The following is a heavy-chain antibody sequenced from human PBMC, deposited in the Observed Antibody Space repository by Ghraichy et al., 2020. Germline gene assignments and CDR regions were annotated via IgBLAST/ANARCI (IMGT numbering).Heavy chain of an antibody. CDR3: AKDATGTIFGVVRRSDAFDI. CDR2: ISGSGGST. V-gene: IGHV3-23*01. D-gene: IGHD3-3*01. Sequence: GESLNISCAASGFTFSSYAMSWVRQAPGKGLEWVSAISGSGGSTYYADSVKGRFTISRDNSKNTLYLQMNSLRAEDTAVYYCAKDATGTIFGVVRRSDAFDIWGQGTMVTVSS. CDR1: GFTFSSYA. J-gene: IGHJ3*02.